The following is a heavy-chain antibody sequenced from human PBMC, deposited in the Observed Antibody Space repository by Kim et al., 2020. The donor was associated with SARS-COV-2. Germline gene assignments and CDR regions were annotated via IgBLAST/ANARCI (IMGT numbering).Heavy chain of an antibody. CDR3: ASVRMVTATAITDY. D-gene: IGHD2-2*02. CDR1: GGSFSGYY. Sequence: SETLSLTCAVYGGSFSGYYWSWIRQPPGKGLEWIGEINHSGSTNYNPSLKSRVTISVDTSKNQFSLKLSSVTAADTAVYYCASVRMVTATAITDYWGQGTLVTVSS. J-gene: IGHJ4*02. CDR2: INHSGST. V-gene: IGHV4-34*01.